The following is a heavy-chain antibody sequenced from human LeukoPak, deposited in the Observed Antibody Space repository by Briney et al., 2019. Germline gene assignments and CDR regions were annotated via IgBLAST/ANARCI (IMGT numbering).Heavy chain of an antibody. Sequence: SQTLSLTCAVSGGSISSGGYSWSWIRQPPGKGLEWIGYIYHSGSTYYNPSLKSRVTISVDRSKNQFSLKLSSVTAADTAVYYCARNGDYGYWYFDLWGRGTLVTVSS. CDR2: IYHSGST. J-gene: IGHJ2*01. CDR3: ARNGDYGYWYFDL. V-gene: IGHV4-30-2*01. D-gene: IGHD4-17*01. CDR1: GGSISSGGYS.